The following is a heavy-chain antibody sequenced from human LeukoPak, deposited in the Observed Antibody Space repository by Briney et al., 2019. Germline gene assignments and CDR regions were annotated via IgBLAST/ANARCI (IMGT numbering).Heavy chain of an antibody. CDR1: GYTFTGYY. D-gene: IGHD3-10*01. CDR2: INPNSGGT. J-gene: IGHJ6*02. V-gene: IGHV1-2*02. Sequence: ASVKVSCKASGYTFTGYYMHWVRQAPGQGLEWMGWINPNSGGTNYAQKFQGRVTMTRDTSISTAYMELSRLRSDDTAVYYCARSPYGSGSYYLAADYYYYYGMDVWGQGTTVTVSS. CDR3: ARSPYGSGSYYLAADYYYYYGMDV.